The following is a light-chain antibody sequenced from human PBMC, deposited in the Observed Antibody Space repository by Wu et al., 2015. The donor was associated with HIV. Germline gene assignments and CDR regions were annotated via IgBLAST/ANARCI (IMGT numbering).Light chain of an antibody. CDR2: GAS. CDR1: QGISNS. J-gene: IGKJ2*01. V-gene: IGKV1-NL1*01. CDR3: QQNHNYPLT. Sequence: DIQMTQSPSSLSASVGDRVTITCRASQGISNSLAWYQQKSGKAPKLLLYGASRLESGVPPRFSGSGSGADYTLTISSLQPEDFATYYCQQNHNYPLTFGPGTKVDIK.